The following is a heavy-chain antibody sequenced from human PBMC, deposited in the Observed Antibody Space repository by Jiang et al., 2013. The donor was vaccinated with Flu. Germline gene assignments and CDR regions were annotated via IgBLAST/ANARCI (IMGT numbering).Heavy chain of an antibody. J-gene: IGHJ4*02. CDR2: IQFDGSDQ. CDR3: ATDLASRDLHY. V-gene: IGHV3-30*02. CDR1: GFTLRSSG. D-gene: IGHD3-10*01. Sequence: VQLVESGGDVVQPGGSLRLSCVASGFTLRSSGMQWVRQAPGKGLEWLAFIQFDGSDQDYADSVKGRFTISRDNSKNTMYLQMNNLRVEDTALYYCATDLASRDLHYWGQGTLVTVSS.